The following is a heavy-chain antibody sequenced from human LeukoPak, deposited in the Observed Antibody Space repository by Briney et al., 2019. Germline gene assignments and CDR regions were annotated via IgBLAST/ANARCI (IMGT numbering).Heavy chain of an antibody. CDR2: VSGGGFST. Sequence: GGSLRLSCAASGFTFTNYAMSWVRRAPGKGLEWLSAVSGGGFSTYYADSVKGRFTISRDNSKNTLYLQMNSLRGEDTAIYYCAKDSLRGKIVVVTDAFDVWGQGALVTVSS. CDR3: AKDSLRGKIVVVTDAFDV. CDR1: GFTFTNYA. D-gene: IGHD3-22*01. V-gene: IGHV3-23*01. J-gene: IGHJ3*01.